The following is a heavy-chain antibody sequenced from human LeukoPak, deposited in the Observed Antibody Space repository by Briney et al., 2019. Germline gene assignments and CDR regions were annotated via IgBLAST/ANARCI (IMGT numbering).Heavy chain of an antibody. J-gene: IGHJ3*02. CDR1: GFTFSSYS. D-gene: IGHD2-8*01. CDR2: ISSSSSYI. Sequence: PGGSLRLSCAASGFTFSSYSMNWVRQAPGKGLGWVSSISSSSSYIYYADSVKGRFTISRDNAKNSLYLQMNSLRAEDTAVYYCARGGFGVYAITAFDIWGQGTMVTVSS. V-gene: IGHV3-21*01. CDR3: ARGGFGVYAITAFDI.